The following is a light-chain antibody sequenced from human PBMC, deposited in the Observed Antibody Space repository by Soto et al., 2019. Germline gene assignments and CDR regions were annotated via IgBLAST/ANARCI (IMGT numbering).Light chain of an antibody. Sequence: QSALTQPASVSGSPGQSITISCTGTSSDVGSYNLVSWYQQHPGKAPKLMIYDGNERPSGVSNRFSGSKSGNTASLTISGLQAEDEADYYCCSYAGSSTWVFGGGTKVTVL. CDR3: CSYAGSSTWV. V-gene: IGLV2-23*01. J-gene: IGLJ3*02. CDR2: DGN. CDR1: SSDVGSYNL.